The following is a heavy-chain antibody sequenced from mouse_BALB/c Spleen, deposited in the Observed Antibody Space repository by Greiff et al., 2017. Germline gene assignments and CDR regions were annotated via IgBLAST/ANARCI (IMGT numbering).Heavy chain of an antibody. D-gene: IGHD3-3*01. Sequence: EVQLQQSGAELVRSGASVKLSCTASGFNIKDYYMHWVKQRPEQGLEWIGWIDPENGDTEYAPKFQGKATMTADTSSNTAYLQLSSLTSEDTAVYYCNAWAGTYYAMDYWGQGTSVTVSS. CDR2: IDPENGDT. CDR3: NAWAGTYYAMDY. CDR1: GFNIKDYY. V-gene: IGHV14-4*02. J-gene: IGHJ4*01.